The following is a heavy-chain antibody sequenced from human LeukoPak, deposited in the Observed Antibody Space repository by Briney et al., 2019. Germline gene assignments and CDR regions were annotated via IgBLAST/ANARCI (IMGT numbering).Heavy chain of an antibody. J-gene: IGHJ4*02. D-gene: IGHD6-19*01. CDR1: GFTFSSYE. CDR3: AIGYCSGWYENYGG. V-gene: IGHV3-48*03. CDR2: ISSSGSSI. Sequence: GGSLRLSCAASGFTFSSYEMNWVRQAPGKGLEWVSSISSSGSSIYYADSVKGRFTTSRDNAKNSLYLQMNSLRAEDTAVYYCAIGYCSGWYENYGGWGQVVMVTV.